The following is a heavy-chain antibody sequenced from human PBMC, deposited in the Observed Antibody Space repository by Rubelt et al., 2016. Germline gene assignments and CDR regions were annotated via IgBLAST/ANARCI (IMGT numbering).Heavy chain of an antibody. D-gene: IGHD5-18*01. CDR3: ARVGTAMVTT. CDR1: GYTFTSYY. Sequence: QVQLVQSGAEVKKPGASVKVSCKASGYTFTSYYMHWVRQAPGQGLEWMGIINPSGGSTSYAQKLQGGVTMTRDTSTSTVYMELSRLRSEDTAVYYCARVGTAMVTTWGQGTLVTVSS. CDR2: INPSGGST. J-gene: IGHJ5*02. V-gene: IGHV1-46*04.